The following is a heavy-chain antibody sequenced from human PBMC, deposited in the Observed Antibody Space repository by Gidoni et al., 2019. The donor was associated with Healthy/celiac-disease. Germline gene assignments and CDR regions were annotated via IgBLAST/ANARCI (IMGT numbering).Heavy chain of an antibody. CDR1: GFTFDAYA. D-gene: IGHD5-18*01. CDR3: AKDCGYSYDEICLLG. CDR2: ISWNSGSI. Sequence: EVQLVESGGGLVQPGRSLRLSCAASGFTFDAYAMHWVRHAPGKGLGWVSGISWNSGSIGYADSVKGRFTISRDNAKNSLYLQMNSLRAEDTALYYCAKDCGYSYDEICLLGWGQGTLVTVSS. J-gene: IGHJ4*02. V-gene: IGHV3-9*01.